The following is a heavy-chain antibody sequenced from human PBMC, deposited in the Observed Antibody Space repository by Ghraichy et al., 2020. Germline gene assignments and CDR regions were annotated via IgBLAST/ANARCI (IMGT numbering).Heavy chain of an antibody. V-gene: IGHV3-23*01. CDR3: ARGARSTLGMDV. D-gene: IGHD6-13*01. CDR1: GFTFSGYD. Sequence: GGSLRLSCAASGFTFSGYDMSWVRQAPGKGPQWVSSVKYGGDDKYYTVSVRGRFSSSRDNSRNILYLQMNGLRAEDTAVYYCARGARSTLGMDVWGQGTTVTVSS. J-gene: IGHJ6*02. CDR2: VKYGGDDK.